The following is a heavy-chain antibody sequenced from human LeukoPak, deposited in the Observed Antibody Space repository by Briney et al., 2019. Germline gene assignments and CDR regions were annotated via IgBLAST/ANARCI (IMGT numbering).Heavy chain of an antibody. CDR1: GGSISSRSYD. V-gene: IGHV4-39*01. Sequence: PSETLSLTCTVSGGSISSRSYDWGWIRQPPGKGLEWIGSIHYSGSTYYNPSLKSRVTISVDTSKNQFSLKLSSVTAADTAVYYCARVTGGSHNWFDPWGQGTLVTVSS. D-gene: IGHD1-26*01. J-gene: IGHJ5*02. CDR3: ARVTGGSHNWFDP. CDR2: IHYSGST.